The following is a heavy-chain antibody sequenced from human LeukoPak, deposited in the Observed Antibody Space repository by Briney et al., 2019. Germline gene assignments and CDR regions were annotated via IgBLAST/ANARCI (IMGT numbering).Heavy chain of an antibody. CDR3: ARDRYVITMVRGVIIPPDY. D-gene: IGHD3-10*01. V-gene: IGHV1-18*01. J-gene: IGHJ4*02. Sequence: GASVKVSCKASGYAFTSYGISWVRQAPGQGLEWMGWISAYNDNTNYAQKLQGRVTMTTDTSTSTAYMELRSLRSDDTAVYCCARDRYVITMVRGVIIPPDYWGQGTLVTVSS. CDR2: ISAYNDNT. CDR1: GYAFTSYG.